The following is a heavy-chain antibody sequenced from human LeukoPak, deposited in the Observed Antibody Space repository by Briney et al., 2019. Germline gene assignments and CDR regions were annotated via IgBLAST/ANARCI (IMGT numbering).Heavy chain of an antibody. D-gene: IGHD6-19*01. CDR1: GYTFTSYG. CDR2: ISAYNGNT. V-gene: IGHV1-18*01. Sequence: ASVKVSCKASGYTFTSYGISWVRQAPGQGLEWMGWISAYNGNTNYAQKLQGRVTMTTDTSTSTAYMELRSLRSDDTAVYYCARGSNSIAVAGTLCDYWGQGTLVTVSS. CDR3: ARGSNSIAVAGTLCDY. J-gene: IGHJ4*02.